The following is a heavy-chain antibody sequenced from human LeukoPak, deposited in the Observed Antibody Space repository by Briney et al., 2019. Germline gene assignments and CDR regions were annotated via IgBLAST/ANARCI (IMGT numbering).Heavy chain of an antibody. V-gene: IGHV4-4*07. D-gene: IGHD1-1*01. Sequence: PSETLSLTCTVSGGSISSYYWSWIRQPAGKGLEWIGRIYTSGSTNYNPSLKSRVTISVDTSKNQFSLRLSSVTAADTAVYYCARVDGGTNYYYYDMDVWGKGTTVTVSS. CDR2: IYTSGST. J-gene: IGHJ6*03. CDR1: GGSISSYY. CDR3: ARVDGGTNYYYYDMDV.